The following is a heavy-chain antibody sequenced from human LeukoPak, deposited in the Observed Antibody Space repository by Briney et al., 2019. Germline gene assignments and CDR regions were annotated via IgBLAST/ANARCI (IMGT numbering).Heavy chain of an antibody. D-gene: IGHD6-13*01. CDR3: ARVGEQQLAYDY. CDR1: GGCISSYY. CDR2: IYYSGST. J-gene: IGHJ4*02. V-gene: IGHV4-59*01. Sequence: PSETLSLTCTVSGGCISSYYWSWIWQPPAKGLECIGYIYYSGSTNYNPSLKSRVTISVDTSKNQFSLKLSSVTAADTAVYYCARVGEQQLAYDYWGQGTLVTVSS.